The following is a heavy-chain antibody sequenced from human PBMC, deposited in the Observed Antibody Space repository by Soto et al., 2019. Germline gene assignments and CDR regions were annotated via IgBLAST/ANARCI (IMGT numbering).Heavy chain of an antibody. J-gene: IGHJ4*02. D-gene: IGHD3-10*01. CDR1: GFTFSSYA. CDR3: AKVSHMVRGWRDY. CDR2: ISGSGGST. Sequence: EVQLLESGGGLVQPGGSLRLSCAASGFTFSSYAMSWVRQAPGKGLEWVSAISGSGGSTCYADSVKGRFTISRDNSKNTLYLQMNSLRAEDTAVYYCAKVSHMVRGWRDYWGQGTLVTVSS. V-gene: IGHV3-23*01.